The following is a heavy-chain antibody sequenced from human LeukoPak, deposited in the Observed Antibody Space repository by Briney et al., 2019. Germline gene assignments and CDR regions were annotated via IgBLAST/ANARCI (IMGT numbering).Heavy chain of an antibody. CDR3: ARDLSSPPRGYYYGSGSYYNALGY. Sequence: GQSLRLSCAASGFTVSSNYMSWDRQAPGNGLEWVSAIYSGGSTYYADCVKARFTISRDKYKNTLYLQMNSLRAEDTAVYYCARDLSSPPRGYYYGSGSYYNALGYWGQGNLVTVSS. D-gene: IGHD3-10*01. V-gene: IGHV3-53*01. CDR2: IYSGGST. CDR1: GFTVSSNY. J-gene: IGHJ4*02.